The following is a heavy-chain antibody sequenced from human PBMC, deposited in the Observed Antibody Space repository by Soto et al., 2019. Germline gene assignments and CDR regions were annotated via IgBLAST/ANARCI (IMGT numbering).Heavy chain of an antibody. Sequence: EVQLVESGGGLVHPGGSLKLSCAASGFPFNGSAMHWVRQASGKGLEWVGRIRSKPNNYATAYAASLKGRFTISRDDSKHTASLQMNSLKPEDTAVYYCAGEFYYNMDVWGQGTTVTGSS. CDR1: GFPFNGSA. V-gene: IGHV3-73*02. J-gene: IGHJ6*02. CDR2: IRSKPNNYAT. D-gene: IGHD3-10*01. CDR3: AGEFYYNMDV.